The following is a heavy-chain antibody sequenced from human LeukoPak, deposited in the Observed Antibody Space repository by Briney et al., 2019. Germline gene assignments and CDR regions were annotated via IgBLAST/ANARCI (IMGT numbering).Heavy chain of an antibody. Sequence: ASVKVSCKASGGTFSSYAISWVRQAPGQGLEWMGGIIPIFGTANYAQKFQGRVTMTRDTSTSTVYMELSSLRSEDTAVYYCARVGKAVAGNGTYGMDVWGQGTTVTVSS. CDR2: IIPIFGTA. V-gene: IGHV1-69*05. CDR3: ARVGKAVAGNGTYGMDV. D-gene: IGHD6-19*01. J-gene: IGHJ6*02. CDR1: GGTFSSYA.